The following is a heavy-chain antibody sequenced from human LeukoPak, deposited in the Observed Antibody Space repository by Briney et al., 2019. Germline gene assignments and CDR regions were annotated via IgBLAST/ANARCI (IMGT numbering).Heavy chain of an antibody. CDR2: IYYSGST. D-gene: IGHD6-19*01. CDR3: ARGTSVAGAD. Sequence: SETLSLTCTVSGGSISSSSYYWGWIRQPPGKGLEWIGGIYYSGSTYYNPSLKSRVTISVDTSKNQFSLKLNSVTAADTAVYYCARGTSVAGADWGQGTLVTVSS. J-gene: IGHJ4*02. CDR1: GGSISSSSYY. V-gene: IGHV4-39*01.